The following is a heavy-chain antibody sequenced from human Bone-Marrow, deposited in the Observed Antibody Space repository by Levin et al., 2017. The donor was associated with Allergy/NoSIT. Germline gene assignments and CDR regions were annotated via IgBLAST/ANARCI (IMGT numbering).Heavy chain of an antibody. Sequence: SETLSLTCTVSGGSISSSSYYWGWIRQPPGKGLEWIGSIYHGGSTYYNPSLKSRVTISVDTSKNQFSLRLSSVTAADTAVYYCARHARDHYYSYHYMDVWGKGTTVTVSS. CDR1: GGSISSSSYY. CDR2: IYHGGST. J-gene: IGHJ6*03. CDR3: ARHARDHYYSYHYMDV. V-gene: IGHV4-39*01.